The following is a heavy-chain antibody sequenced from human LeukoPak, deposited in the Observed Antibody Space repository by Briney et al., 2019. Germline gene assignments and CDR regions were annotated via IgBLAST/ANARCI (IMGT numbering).Heavy chain of an antibody. D-gene: IGHD3-22*01. CDR1: GYTFTGYY. J-gene: IGHJ4*02. V-gene: IGHV1-2*02. Sequence: ASVKVSCKASGYTFTGYYMHWVRQAPGQGLEWMGWINPNSGGTIYSQKFQGRVTMTEDTSTDTAYMELSSLRSEDTAVYYCATNYYDSSGYIDYWGQGTLVTVSS. CDR2: INPNSGGT. CDR3: ATNYYDSSGYIDY.